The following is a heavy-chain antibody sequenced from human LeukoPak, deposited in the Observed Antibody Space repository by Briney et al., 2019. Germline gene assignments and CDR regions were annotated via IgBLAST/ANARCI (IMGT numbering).Heavy chain of an antibody. CDR3: ARGRRNTAMVYFFDY. V-gene: IGHV3-30-3*01. J-gene: IGHJ4*02. CDR1: GFTFSSYS. D-gene: IGHD5-18*01. CDR2: ISYDAIHK. Sequence: GGSLRLSCAASGFTFSSYSMHWVRQAPGKGLEWVAVISYDAIHKYYADSVKGRFTISRDNSKNTLYLQINSLRAEDTAVYFCARGRRNTAMVYFFDYWGQGTLVTVSS.